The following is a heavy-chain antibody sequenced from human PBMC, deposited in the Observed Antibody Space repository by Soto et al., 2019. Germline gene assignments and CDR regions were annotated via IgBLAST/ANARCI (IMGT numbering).Heavy chain of an antibody. CDR3: ARTSPDTAMVPLAY. J-gene: IGHJ4*02. Sequence: ASVKVSCKASGYTFPSYGITWVRQAPGQGLEWMGWISAYNGNTNSVQKLQGRVTMTTDTSTSTAYMELRSLRSDDTAVYYCARTSPDTAMVPLAYWGQGTLVTSPQ. V-gene: IGHV1-18*04. CDR1: GYTFPSYG. CDR2: ISAYNGNT. D-gene: IGHD5-18*01.